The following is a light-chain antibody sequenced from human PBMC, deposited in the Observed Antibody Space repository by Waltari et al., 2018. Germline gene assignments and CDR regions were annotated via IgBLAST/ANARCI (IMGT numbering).Light chain of an antibody. CDR2: RAS. V-gene: IGKV1-5*03. CDR3: QQYDNYWT. J-gene: IGKJ1*01. Sequence: DIQMTQSPSTLSASVGDRVTITCRASQSITNWLDGSQQQPGKAPKLLIYRASNLESGVPSRFSGSGSGTEFTLTISSLQPDYFATYYCQQYDNYWTFGQGTKVEIK. CDR1: QSITNW.